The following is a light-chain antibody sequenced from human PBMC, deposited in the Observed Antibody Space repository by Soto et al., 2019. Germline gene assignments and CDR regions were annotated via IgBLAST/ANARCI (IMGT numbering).Light chain of an antibody. CDR1: QSVSSSY. J-gene: IGKJ1*01. CDR2: GAS. CDR3: QQYDSSPWT. V-gene: IGKV3-20*01. Sequence: EIVLTQSPGTLSLSPGERATLSCRASQSVSSSYLAWYQQKPGQAPRLLMYGASSRATGTPVRFSGSGSGTDFTLTITRLEPEDFAVYYCQQYDSSPWTFGQGTKVEIK.